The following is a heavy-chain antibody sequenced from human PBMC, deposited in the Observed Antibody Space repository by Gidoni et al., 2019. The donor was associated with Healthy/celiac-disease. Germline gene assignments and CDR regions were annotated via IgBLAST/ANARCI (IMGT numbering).Heavy chain of an antibody. CDR2: ISGSGGST. J-gene: IGHJ4*02. D-gene: IGHD5-18*01. Sequence: LEWVSAISGSGGSTYYADSVKGRFTISRDNSKNTLYLQMNSLRAEDTAVYYCAKDRLTDIRDSYGYSEPYYYFDYWGQGTLVTVSS. V-gene: IGHV3-23*01. CDR3: AKDRLTDIRDSYGYSEPYYYFDY.